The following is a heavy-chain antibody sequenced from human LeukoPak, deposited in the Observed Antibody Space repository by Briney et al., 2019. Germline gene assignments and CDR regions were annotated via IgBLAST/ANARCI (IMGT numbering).Heavy chain of an antibody. CDR1: GGSISSSSYY. V-gene: IGHV4-39*07. Sequence: PSETLSLTCTVSGGSISSSSYYWGWIRQPPGKGLEWIGSIYYSGSTYYNPSLKSRDTISVDTSKNQFSLKLSSVTAADTAVYYCARVLPPIAVAGIDYWGQGTLVTVSS. CDR3: ARVLPPIAVAGIDY. D-gene: IGHD6-19*01. CDR2: IYYSGST. J-gene: IGHJ4*02.